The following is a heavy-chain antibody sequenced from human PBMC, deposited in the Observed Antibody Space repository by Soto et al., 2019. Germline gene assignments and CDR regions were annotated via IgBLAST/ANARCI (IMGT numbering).Heavy chain of an antibody. CDR1: GFTFSSYD. CDR3: ARAGYSSSSNRYYYYYYMDV. Sequence: GGSLRLSCAASGFTFSSYDMHWVRQATGKGLEWVSAIGTAGDTYYPGSVKGRFTISRENAKNSLYLQMNSLRAGDTAVYYCARAGYSSSSNRYYYYYYMDVWGKGTTVTVSS. D-gene: IGHD6-13*01. V-gene: IGHV3-13*01. J-gene: IGHJ6*03. CDR2: IGTAGDT.